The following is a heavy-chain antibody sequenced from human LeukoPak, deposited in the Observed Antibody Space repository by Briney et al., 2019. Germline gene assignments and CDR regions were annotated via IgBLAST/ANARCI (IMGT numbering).Heavy chain of an antibody. V-gene: IGHV3-23*01. CDR2: ISGSGGST. Sequence: GGSLRLSCAASGFTFSSYAMSWVRQAPGKGLEWVSGISGSGGSTYYADSVKGRFTISRDNSKNTLYLQMTSLRAEDTAVYYCARESRDGYNPDYWGQGTLVTVSS. CDR3: ARESRDGYNPDY. D-gene: IGHD5-24*01. J-gene: IGHJ4*02. CDR1: GFTFSSYA.